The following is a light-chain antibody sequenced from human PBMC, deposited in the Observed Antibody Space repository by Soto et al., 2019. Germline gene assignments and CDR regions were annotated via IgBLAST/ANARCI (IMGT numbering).Light chain of an antibody. J-gene: IGKJ1*01. CDR1: QSITRN. V-gene: IGKV3-15*01. CDR3: QQYNNWPPWT. CDR2: DAS. Sequence: EIVMTQSPATLAVSPGERATLSCRASQSITRNLAWFQQKPGQGPRLLIYDASTRATGIPARFSGSGSGTEFTLTISSLQSEDFAVYYRQQYNNWPPWTFGQGTKVEIK.